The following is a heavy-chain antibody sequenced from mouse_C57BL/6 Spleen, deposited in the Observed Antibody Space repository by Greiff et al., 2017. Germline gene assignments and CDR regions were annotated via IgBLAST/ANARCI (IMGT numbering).Heavy chain of an antibody. D-gene: IGHD2-3*01. CDR2: IYPGDGDT. Sequence: QVQLQQSGAELVKPGASVKISCKASGYAFSSYWMNWVKQRPGKGLEWIGQIYPGDGDTNYNGKFKGKDTLTADKSSSTAYMQLSSLTSEDSAVYFCARSSYDLYYFDYWGQGTTLTVSS. J-gene: IGHJ2*01. CDR3: ARSSYDLYYFDY. CDR1: GYAFSSYW. V-gene: IGHV1-80*01.